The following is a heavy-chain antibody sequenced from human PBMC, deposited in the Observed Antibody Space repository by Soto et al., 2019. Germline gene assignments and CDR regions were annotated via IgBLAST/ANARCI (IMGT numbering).Heavy chain of an antibody. J-gene: IGHJ6*02. Sequence: SETLSLTGTVSGGSMNDYYWSWIRQPAGKGLEWIGRIFTSENTNYNPSLRSRLTMSVDTSTNQVSLRLTSVTAADTAVYYCASGRLVSRYYGLDVWGQGTTVTVSS. V-gene: IGHV4-4*07. CDR2: IFTSENT. CDR3: ASGRLVSRYYGLDV. D-gene: IGHD6-6*01. CDR1: GGSMNDYY.